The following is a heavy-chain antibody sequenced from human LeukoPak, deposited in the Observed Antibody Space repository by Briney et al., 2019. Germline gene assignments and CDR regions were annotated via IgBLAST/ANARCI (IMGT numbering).Heavy chain of an antibody. Sequence: GGSLRLSCAASGFTFSSYSMNWVRQAPGKGLEWVSSISSSSSYIYYADSVKGRFTISRDNAKNSLYLQMNSLRAEDTAVYYCARDAYYYDSSGYYYYYYMDVWGKGTTVTISS. V-gene: IGHV3-21*01. D-gene: IGHD3-22*01. J-gene: IGHJ6*03. CDR2: ISSSSSYI. CDR3: ARDAYYYDSSGYYYYYYMDV. CDR1: GFTFSSYS.